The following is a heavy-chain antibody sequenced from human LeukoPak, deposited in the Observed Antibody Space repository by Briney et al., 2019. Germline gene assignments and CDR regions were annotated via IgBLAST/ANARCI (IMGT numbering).Heavy chain of an antibody. J-gene: IGHJ4*02. CDR3: ARDRSQTYYYDSSGYRTFDY. V-gene: IGHV1-18*01. Sequence: ASVKVSCKASGYTFTSYGISWVRQAPGQGLEWMGWMSAYNGNTDYAQKLQGRVTITTDTSTSTAYMELRSLTSDDTAVYYCARDRSQTYYYDSSGYRTFDYWGQGTLVTVSS. CDR1: GYTFTSYG. CDR2: MSAYNGNT. D-gene: IGHD3-22*01.